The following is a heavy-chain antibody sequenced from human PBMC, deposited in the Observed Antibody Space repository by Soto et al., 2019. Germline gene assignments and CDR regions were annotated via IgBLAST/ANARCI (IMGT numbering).Heavy chain of an antibody. CDR2: IIPIFGTA. Sequence: QVQLVQSGAEVKKPGSSVKVSCKASGGTFSSYAISWVRQAPGQGLEWMGGIIPIFGTANYAQKFQGRVTITADEFTSTAYMELSSLRTQDTAVYYCAREGTSDYGGYFQHWGQGTLVTVSS. J-gene: IGHJ1*01. CDR1: GGTFSSYA. CDR3: AREGTSDYGGYFQH. V-gene: IGHV1-69*12. D-gene: IGHD4-17*01.